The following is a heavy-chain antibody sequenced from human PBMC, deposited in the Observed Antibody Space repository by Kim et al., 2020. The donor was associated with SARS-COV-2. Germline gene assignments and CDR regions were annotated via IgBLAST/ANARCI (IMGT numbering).Heavy chain of an antibody. J-gene: IGHJ6*01. CDR2: INHSGST. CDR3: ARGRHYYVSGSSLPYYYYG. CDR1: GGSFSGYY. D-gene: IGHD3-10*01. Sequence: SETLSLTCAVYGGSFSGYYWSWIRQPPGKGLEWIGEINHSGSTNYNPSLKSRVTISVDTSKNQFSLKLSSVTAADTAVYYCARGRHYYVSGSSLPYYYYG. V-gene: IGHV4-34*01.